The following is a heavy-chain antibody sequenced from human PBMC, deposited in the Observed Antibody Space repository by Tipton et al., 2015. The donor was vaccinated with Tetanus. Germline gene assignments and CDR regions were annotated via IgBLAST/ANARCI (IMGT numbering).Heavy chain of an antibody. CDR3: ARGITDGYNRRFDY. D-gene: IGHD5-24*01. CDR1: RGPISSYY. Sequence: TLSLTCTVSRGPISSYYWSWIRQPAGKGLEWIGHISNGNTDYSTSLKSRVTLSVDTSKSQFSLELRAVTAADTAVYYCARGITDGYNRRFDYWGQGTRVAVS. V-gene: IGHV4-4*07. J-gene: IGHJ4*02. CDR2: ISNGNT.